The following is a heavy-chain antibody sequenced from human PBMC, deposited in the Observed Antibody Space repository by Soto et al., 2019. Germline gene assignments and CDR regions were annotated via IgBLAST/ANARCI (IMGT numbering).Heavy chain of an antibody. CDR1: GGSFSRYF. V-gene: IGHV4-34*01. J-gene: IGHJ6*02. Sequence: QVQLQQWGAGLLKPSETLXLTCAVYGGSFSRYFWDWIRQLPGKGLECIGEINHRVTTHYNPSLKRRVTISVDTAKIQFSLKLNSVTAADTAVYYCARRGPGGRFFEWFSPGGMDVWGQGSAVTVSS. D-gene: IGHD3-3*01. CDR3: ARRGPGGRFFEWFSPGGMDV. CDR2: INHRVTT.